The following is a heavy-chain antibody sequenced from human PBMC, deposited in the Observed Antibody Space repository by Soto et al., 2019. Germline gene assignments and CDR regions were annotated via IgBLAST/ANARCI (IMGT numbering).Heavy chain of an antibody. D-gene: IGHD3-22*01. J-gene: IGHJ4*01. V-gene: IGHV1-46*01. CDR3: ARDGSSYYYGYLEN. Sequence: VSVKVSCKASGSTFTSYHVHWVRQASGQGLELMGIINPSRGTTSYAQKFQGRVTMTMNTSASTVYMEVSSRRSEDTAMYYCARDGSSYYYGYLENWGQESLGATSS. CDR2: INPSRGTT. CDR1: GSTFTSYH.